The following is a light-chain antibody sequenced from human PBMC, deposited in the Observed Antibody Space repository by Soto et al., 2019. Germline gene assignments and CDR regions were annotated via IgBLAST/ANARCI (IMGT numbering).Light chain of an antibody. CDR3: CSYAGSFAI. Sequence: QSALTQPRSVSGSPGQSVTISCTGTSSDVGGYNYVSWYQQHPGKAPNLMIYDVNQRPSGVPDRFSGSKSGNTASLTISGLQAEDEADYYCCSYAGSFAIFGGGTKLTVL. CDR1: SSDVGGYNY. J-gene: IGLJ2*01. V-gene: IGLV2-11*01. CDR2: DVN.